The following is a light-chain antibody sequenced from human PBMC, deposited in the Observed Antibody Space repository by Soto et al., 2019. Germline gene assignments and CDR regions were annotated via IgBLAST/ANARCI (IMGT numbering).Light chain of an antibody. CDR1: QSVSSSY. CDR2: GAS. Sequence: EIVFTQSPGTLSLSPGERATLSCRASQSVSSSYLAWYPQKPGQAPRLLIYGASSRATGTPDRFSGSGSGTDFTLTISRLEPEDFAVYYCQQYGISRTFGQGTKVDIK. V-gene: IGKV3-20*01. CDR3: QQYGISRT. J-gene: IGKJ1*01.